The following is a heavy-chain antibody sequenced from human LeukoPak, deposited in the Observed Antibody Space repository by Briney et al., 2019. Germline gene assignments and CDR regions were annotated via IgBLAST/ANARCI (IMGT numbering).Heavy chain of an antibody. CDR1: GFTFSSYA. Sequence: GGSLRLSCAASGFTFSSYAMSWVRQAPGKGLEWVSAISGSGGSTYYADSVKGWFTISRDNSKNTLYLQMNSLRAEDTAVYYCAKGRSYYYGSGSSYYYYYGMDVWGQGTTVTVSS. CDR2: ISGSGGST. J-gene: IGHJ6*02. V-gene: IGHV3-23*01. CDR3: AKGRSYYYGSGSSYYYYYGMDV. D-gene: IGHD3-10*01.